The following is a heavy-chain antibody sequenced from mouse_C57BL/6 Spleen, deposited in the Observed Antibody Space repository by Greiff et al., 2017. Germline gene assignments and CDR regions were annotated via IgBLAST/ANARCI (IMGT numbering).Heavy chain of an antibody. CDR2: ISYDGSN. D-gene: IGHD2-5*01. J-gene: IGHJ4*01. CDR3: AREGLYYSTHYAMDY. V-gene: IGHV3-6*01. CDR1: GYSITSGYY. Sequence: VQLQQSGPGLVKPSQSLSLTCSVTGYSITSGYYWNWIRQFPGNKLEWMGYISYDGSNNYNPSLKNRISITRDTSKNQFFLKLNSVTTEDTATYYCAREGLYYSTHYAMDYWGQGTSVTVSS.